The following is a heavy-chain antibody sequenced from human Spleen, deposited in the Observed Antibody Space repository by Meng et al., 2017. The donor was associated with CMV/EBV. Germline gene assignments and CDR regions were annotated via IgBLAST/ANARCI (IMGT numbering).Heavy chain of an antibody. Sequence: GESLKISCAATGFTFSSYGVHWVRQAPGKGLEWVAFIQYDGSTKNYADSVKGRFTISRDNPKDTLYLQMNSLRAEDMAVYYCAKDPPYDFWSGYPSHYYYYGMDVWGQGTTVTVSS. J-gene: IGHJ6*02. V-gene: IGHV3-30*02. CDR1: GFTFSSYG. CDR2: IQYDGSTK. CDR3: AKDPPYDFWSGYPSHYYYYGMDV. D-gene: IGHD3/OR15-3a*01.